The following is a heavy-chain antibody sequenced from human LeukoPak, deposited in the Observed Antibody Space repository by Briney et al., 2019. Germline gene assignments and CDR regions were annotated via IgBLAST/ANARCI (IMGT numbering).Heavy chain of an antibody. CDR2: ISGSGGST. Sequence: PSETLSLTCAVSGGSISSSTNWWSWVRQAPGKGLEWVSAISGSGGSTYYADSVKGRFTISRDNSKNTLYLQMNSLRAEDTAVYYCAKYRLATIVRDFILSGAYFDYWGQGTLVTVSS. D-gene: IGHD5-24*01. CDR1: GGSISSST. V-gene: IGHV3-23*01. J-gene: IGHJ4*02. CDR3: AKYRLATIVRDFILSGAYFDY.